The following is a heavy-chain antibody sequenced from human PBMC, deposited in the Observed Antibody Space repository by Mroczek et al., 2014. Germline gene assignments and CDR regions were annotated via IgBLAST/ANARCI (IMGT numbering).Heavy chain of an antibody. V-gene: IGHV1-69*04. D-gene: IGHD4-17*01. CDR1: GGTFSSYT. J-gene: IGHJ4*02. CDR2: IIPILGIA. CDR3: ARDHGDYAGYYFDY. Sequence: QVQLVQSGAEVKKPGSSVKVSCKASGGTFSSYTISWVRQAPGQGLEWMGRIIPILGIANYAQKFQGRVTITADKSTSTAYMELSSLRSEDTAVYYCARDHGDYAGYYFDYWGQGTLVHRLL.